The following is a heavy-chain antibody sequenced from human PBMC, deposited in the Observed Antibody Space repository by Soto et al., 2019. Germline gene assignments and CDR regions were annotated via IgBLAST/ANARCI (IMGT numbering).Heavy chain of an antibody. Sequence: GGSLRLSCAASGFTFSSYAMSWVRQAPGKGLEWVSAISGSGGSTYYADSVKGRFTISRDNSKNTLYLQMNSLRAEDTAVYYCAKFSTYDYGDLYYFDYWGQGTLVTVSS. J-gene: IGHJ4*02. CDR1: GFTFSSYA. V-gene: IGHV3-23*01. CDR3: AKFSTYDYGDLYYFDY. CDR2: ISGSGGST. D-gene: IGHD4-17*01.